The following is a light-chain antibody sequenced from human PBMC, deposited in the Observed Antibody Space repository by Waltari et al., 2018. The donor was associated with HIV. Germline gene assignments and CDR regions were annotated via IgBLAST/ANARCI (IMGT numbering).Light chain of an antibody. CDR1: GRDVGGYTY. V-gene: IGLV2-14*03. CDR2: DVT. Sequence: QSALTQPASVSGSPGQSITISCTGTGRDVGGYTYVSWYQQHPGKAPKLLIYDVTRRPSGVSNRFSGSKSGSTASLTISGLQAEDEADYYCSSYTITSTYVFGTGTKVTVL. CDR3: SSYTITSTYV. J-gene: IGLJ1*01.